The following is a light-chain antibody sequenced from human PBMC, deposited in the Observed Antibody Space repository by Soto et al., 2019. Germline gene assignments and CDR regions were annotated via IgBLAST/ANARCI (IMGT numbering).Light chain of an antibody. CDR1: QSLVYRDGNIY. J-gene: IGKJ1*01. CDR3: MQGTHWPRT. Sequence: DVVMTQSPLSLPVTLGQPASISCRSSQSLVYRDGNIYLNWFQQRPGQSPRRLIYKVSNRDSGVPDRFSGSGSGTDFTLKISRVEAEDVGVYYCMQGTHWPRTFGQGTTVEIK. CDR2: KVS. V-gene: IGKV2-30*01.